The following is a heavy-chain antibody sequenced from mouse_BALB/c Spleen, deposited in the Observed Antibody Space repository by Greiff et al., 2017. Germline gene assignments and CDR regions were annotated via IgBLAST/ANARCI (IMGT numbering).Heavy chain of an antibody. CDR1: GYTFSSYW. CDR3: AHYGSSHGYFDY. D-gene: IGHD1-1*01. J-gene: IGHJ2*01. Sequence: VQLQQSGAELMKPGASVKISCKATGYTFSSYWIEWVKQRPGHGLEWIGEILPGSGSTNYNEKFKGKATFTADTSSNTAYMQLSSLTSEDSAVYYCAHYGSSHGYFDYWGQGTTLTVSS. V-gene: IGHV1-9*01. CDR2: ILPGSGST.